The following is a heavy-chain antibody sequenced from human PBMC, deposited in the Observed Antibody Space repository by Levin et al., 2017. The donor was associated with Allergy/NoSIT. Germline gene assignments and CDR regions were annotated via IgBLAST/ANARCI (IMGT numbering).Heavy chain of an antibody. J-gene: IGHJ4*02. CDR1: GFIFDDYT. Sequence: GGSLRLSCAASGFIFDDYTMHWVRQAAGKGLEWVSLISWDGGSTYYADSVQGRFTISRDNSKNSLFLQMNSLRTEDTALYYCAKDRGSGTYDSFYFDYWGQGTLVTVSS. CDR2: ISWDGGST. V-gene: IGHV3-43*01. D-gene: IGHD1-26*01. CDR3: AKDRGSGTYDSFYFDY.